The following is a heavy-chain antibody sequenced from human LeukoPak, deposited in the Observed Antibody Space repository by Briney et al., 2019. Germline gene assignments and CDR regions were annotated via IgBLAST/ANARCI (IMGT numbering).Heavy chain of an antibody. CDR3: ARDRDYYDSSGYIGYYFDY. CDR1: GFTFSTHS. J-gene: IGHJ4*02. D-gene: IGHD3-22*01. CDR2: SSSSSSYK. V-gene: IGHV3-21*04. Sequence: GGSLRLSCAASGFTFSTHSMNWVRQAPGRGMEWGSSSSSSSSYKYYADAVKGRFTISRDNAKNSLYLQMNSLRAEDTAVYYCARDRDYYDSSGYIGYYFDYWGQGTLVTVSS.